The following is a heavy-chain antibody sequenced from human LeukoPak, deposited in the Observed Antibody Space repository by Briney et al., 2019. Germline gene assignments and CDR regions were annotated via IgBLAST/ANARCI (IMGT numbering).Heavy chain of an antibody. V-gene: IGHV4-34*01. CDR3: ARGGRSTVTIIYYYYYGMDV. CDR1: GGSFSGYY. Sequence: PSETLSLTCAVYGGSFSGYYWSWIRQPPGKGLEWIGEINHSGSTNYNPSLKSQVTISVDTSKNQFPLKLSSVTAADTAVYYCARGGRSTVTIIYYYYYGMDVWGQGTTVTVSS. D-gene: IGHD4-17*01. J-gene: IGHJ6*02. CDR2: INHSGST.